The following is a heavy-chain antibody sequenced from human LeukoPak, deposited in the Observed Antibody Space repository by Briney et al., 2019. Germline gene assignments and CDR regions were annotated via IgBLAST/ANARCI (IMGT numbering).Heavy chain of an antibody. D-gene: IGHD6-6*01. CDR3: ARVTYSSSSGGAFDI. J-gene: IGHJ3*02. Sequence: PSETLSLTCAVYGGSFSGYYWSWIRQPPGKGLEWIGEINHSGRNTNYSPSLKNRVTISVDTSKKQFSLKLSSVTAADTAVYYCARVTYSSSSGGAFDIWGQGTTVTVSS. CDR2: INHSGRNT. CDR1: GGSFSGYY. V-gene: IGHV4-34*01.